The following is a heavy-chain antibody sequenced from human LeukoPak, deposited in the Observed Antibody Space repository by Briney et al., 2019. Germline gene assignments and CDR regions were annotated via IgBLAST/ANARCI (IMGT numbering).Heavy chain of an antibody. Sequence: GESLKISCRGSGYSFTSYWIGWVRQMPGTGLEWMGIIHPGDSDTRYSPSFQGQVTFSADKSISTAYLQCNSLKASDTAMYYCARHDYYDSSGYPYYFDYWGQGTLVTVSS. J-gene: IGHJ4*02. V-gene: IGHV5-51*01. CDR3: ARHDYYDSSGYPYYFDY. CDR1: GYSFTSYW. D-gene: IGHD3-22*01. CDR2: IHPGDSDT.